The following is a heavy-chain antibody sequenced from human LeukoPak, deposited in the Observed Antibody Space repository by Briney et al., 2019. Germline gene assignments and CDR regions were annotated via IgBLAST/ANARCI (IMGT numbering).Heavy chain of an antibody. J-gene: IGHJ5*02. CDR2: INPNSGGT. D-gene: IGHD6-19*01. Sequence: EASVKVSCKASGYTFTGYYMHWVRQAPGQGLEWMGWINPNSGGTNYAQKFQGRVTMTRDTSISTAYMELSRLRSDDTAVYYCARDNSSGWYWFDPWGQGTLVTVSS. V-gene: IGHV1-2*02. CDR3: ARDNSSGWYWFDP. CDR1: GYTFTGYY.